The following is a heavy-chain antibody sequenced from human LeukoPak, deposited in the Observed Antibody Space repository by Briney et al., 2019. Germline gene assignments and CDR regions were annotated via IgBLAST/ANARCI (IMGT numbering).Heavy chain of an antibody. CDR3: AKEQGRGATFSFDY. V-gene: IGHV3-21*01. Sequence: GGSLRLSCAASGFTFSSYSMNWVRQAPGKGLEWVSSISSSSSYIYYADSVKGRFTISRDNAKNSLYLQMNSLRAEDTAVYYCAKEQGRGATFSFDYWGQGTLVTVSS. J-gene: IGHJ4*02. D-gene: IGHD1-26*01. CDR2: ISSSSSYI. CDR1: GFTFSSYS.